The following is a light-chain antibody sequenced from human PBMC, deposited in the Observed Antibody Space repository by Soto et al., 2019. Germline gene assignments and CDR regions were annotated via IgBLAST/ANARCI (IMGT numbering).Light chain of an antibody. CDR3: QQFSSYPLT. CDR1: QTVRNNY. Sequence: EVVVTQSPGTLSLSPGERATLSCRASQTVRNNYLAWYQQKPGQAPRLLIYDASSRATGIPDRFSGGGSGTDFTLTISRLEPEDFAVYYCQQFSSYPLTFGGGTKVDNK. CDR2: DAS. V-gene: IGKV3-20*01. J-gene: IGKJ4*01.